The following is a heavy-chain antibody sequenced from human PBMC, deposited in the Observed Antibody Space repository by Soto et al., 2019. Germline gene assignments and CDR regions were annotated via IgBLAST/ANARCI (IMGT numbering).Heavy chain of an antibody. Sequence: NPSETLSLTCTVSGGSISSYYWSWIRQPPGKGLEWIGYIYYSGSTNYNPSLKSRVTISVDTSKNQFSLKLSSVTAADTAVYYCARFVRSCSATTCSTRADVWGQGITVTVSS. D-gene: IGHD2-2*01. V-gene: IGHV4-59*01. CDR2: IYYSGST. CDR1: GGSISSYY. J-gene: IGHJ6*02. CDR3: ARFVRSCSATTCSTRADV.